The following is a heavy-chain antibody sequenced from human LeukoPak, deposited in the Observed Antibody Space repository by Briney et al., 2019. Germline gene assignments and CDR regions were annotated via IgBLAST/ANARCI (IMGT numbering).Heavy chain of an antibody. Sequence: PSETLSLTCTVSGGSLTNHYWNWIRHPAGTGLEYIGRIYHTASTDDNPSLKSRVTLSVDTSNNQFSLNLTSVTAADTAVYYCARGPLGGESFDIWGQGTMVTVSS. J-gene: IGHJ3*02. D-gene: IGHD3-16*01. CDR3: ARGPLGGESFDI. V-gene: IGHV4-4*07. CDR2: IYHTAST. CDR1: GGSLTNHY.